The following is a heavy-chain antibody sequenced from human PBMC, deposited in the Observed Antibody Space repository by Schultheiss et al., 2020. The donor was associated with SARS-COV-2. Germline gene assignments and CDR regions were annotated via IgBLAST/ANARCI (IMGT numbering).Heavy chain of an antibody. Sequence: SETLSLTCTVSGGSISSYYWSWIRQPPGKGLEWIGEINHSGSTNYNPSLKSRVTISVDTSKNQFSLKLSSVTAADTAVYYCARGGAMVRGVIIDYWGQGTLVTVSS. CDR2: INHSGST. D-gene: IGHD3-10*01. V-gene: IGHV4-34*01. J-gene: IGHJ4*02. CDR1: GGSISSYY. CDR3: ARGGAMVRGVIIDY.